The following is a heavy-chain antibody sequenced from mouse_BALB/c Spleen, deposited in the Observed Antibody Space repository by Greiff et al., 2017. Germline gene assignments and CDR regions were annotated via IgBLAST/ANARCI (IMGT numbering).Heavy chain of an antibody. D-gene: IGHD4-1*01. CDR3: ARGRRTGYYAMDY. CDR2: IWAGGST. J-gene: IGHJ4*01. Sequence: QVQLKESGPGLVAPSQSLSITCTVSGFSLTSYGVHWVRQPPGKGLEWLGVIWAGGSTNYNSALMSRLSISKDNSKSQVFLKMNSLQTDDTAMYYCARGRRTGYYAMDYWGQGTSVTVSS. V-gene: IGHV2-9*02. CDR1: GFSLTSYG.